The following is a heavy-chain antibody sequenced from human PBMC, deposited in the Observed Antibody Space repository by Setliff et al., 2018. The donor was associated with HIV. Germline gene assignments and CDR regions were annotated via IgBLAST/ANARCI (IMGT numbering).Heavy chain of an antibody. Sequence: KTSETLSLTCAVSGYSISSGYYWGWIRQPPGRGLEWIGNIYHSGGTHYNPSLRSRVTISVDTSKNHFSLKLSSVTAADTAVYYCTRRDVTTGMDSWGPGILVTVSS. CDR2: IYHSGGT. CDR1: GYSISSGYY. CDR3: TRRDVTTGMDS. D-gene: IGHD4-17*01. V-gene: IGHV4-38-2*01. J-gene: IGHJ4*02.